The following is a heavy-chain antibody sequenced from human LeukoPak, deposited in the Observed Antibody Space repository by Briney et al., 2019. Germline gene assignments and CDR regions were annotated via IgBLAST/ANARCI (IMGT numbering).Heavy chain of an antibody. V-gene: IGHV4-30-4*01. CDR1: GGSISSGASD. CDR3: ARHSNGVNGDFDY. Sequence: SETLSLTCTVSGGSISSGASDWGWIRQHPKRGLEWVGYINHSGSNPSLKSRVTISMDTSKNQFSLKLSSVTAADTAVYYCARHSNGVNGDFDYWGQGTLVTVSS. CDR2: INHSGS. J-gene: IGHJ4*02. D-gene: IGHD4-23*01.